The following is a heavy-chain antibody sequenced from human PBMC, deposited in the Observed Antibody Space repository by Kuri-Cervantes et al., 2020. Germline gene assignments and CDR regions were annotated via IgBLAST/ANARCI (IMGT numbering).Heavy chain of an antibody. CDR2: VSAYNGNT. V-gene: IGHV1-18*01. J-gene: IGHJ5*02. CDR3: AREIAAAGIRWFDP. Sequence: ASVKVSCKASGYTFTSYPITWVRQAPGQGLEWMGWVSAYNGNTNYAQKLQGRVTMTTDTSTSTAYMELRSLRSDDTAVYYCAREIAAAGIRWFDPWGQGTLVTVSS. D-gene: IGHD6-13*01. CDR1: GYTFTSYP.